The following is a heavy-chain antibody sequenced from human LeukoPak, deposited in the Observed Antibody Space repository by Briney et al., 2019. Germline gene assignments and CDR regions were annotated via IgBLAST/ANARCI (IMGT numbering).Heavy chain of an antibody. Sequence: PGGSLRLSCAASGFTVSNNYMSWVRQAPGKGLEWVSVIYSGASTYYADSVKGRFTISRDNSKNTLYLQMNSLRAEDTAVYYCARGFELITFGGAIGKLNWFDSWGQGTLVTVSS. J-gene: IGHJ5*01. CDR2: IYSGAST. D-gene: IGHD3-16*02. V-gene: IGHV3-66*01. CDR1: GFTVSNNY. CDR3: ARGFELITFGGAIGKLNWFDS.